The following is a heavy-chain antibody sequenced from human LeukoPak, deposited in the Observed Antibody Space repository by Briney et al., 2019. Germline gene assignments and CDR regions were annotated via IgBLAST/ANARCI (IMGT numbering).Heavy chain of an antibody. J-gene: IGHJ4*02. Sequence: GASVKVSCKAYGYTFTDYYMHWVRQARGQGLEWMGWINPNSGGTNYAQKFQGRVTMTRDTSISTAYMELSRLRSDDTAVYYCAREGPIVGATHLVDYWGQGTLVTVSS. CDR1: GYTFTDYY. CDR2: INPNSGGT. D-gene: IGHD1-26*01. CDR3: AREGPIVGATHLVDY. V-gene: IGHV1-2*02.